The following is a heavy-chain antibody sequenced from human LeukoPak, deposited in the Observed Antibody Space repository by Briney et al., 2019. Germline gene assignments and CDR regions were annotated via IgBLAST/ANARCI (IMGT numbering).Heavy chain of an antibody. CDR2: IYYSGST. D-gene: IGHD6-6*01. J-gene: IGHJ5*02. V-gene: IGHV4-59*01. CDR1: GGSISSYY. Sequence: SETLSLTCTVSGGSISSYYWSWIRQPPGKGLEWIGYIYYSGSTNYNPSLKSRVTISVDTSKNQFSLKLSSLTAADTAVYYCARSSIAARSNWFDPWGQGTLVTVSS. CDR3: ARSSIAARSNWFDP.